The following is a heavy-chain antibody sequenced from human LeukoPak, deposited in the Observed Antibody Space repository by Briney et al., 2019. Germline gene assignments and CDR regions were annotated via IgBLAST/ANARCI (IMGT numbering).Heavy chain of an antibody. CDR1: GFTFSSYG. CDR2: IWYDGSNK. J-gene: IGHJ1*01. V-gene: IGHV3-33*06. Sequence: TGRSLRLSCAASGFTFSSYGMHWVRQAPGKGLEWVAVIWYDGSNKYYADSVKGRFTISRDNSKNTLYLQMNSLRAEDTAVYYCAKGRFWRRKTDYHFLHWGQGTLVTVSS. CDR3: AKGRFWRRKTDYHFLH. D-gene: IGHD3-3*02.